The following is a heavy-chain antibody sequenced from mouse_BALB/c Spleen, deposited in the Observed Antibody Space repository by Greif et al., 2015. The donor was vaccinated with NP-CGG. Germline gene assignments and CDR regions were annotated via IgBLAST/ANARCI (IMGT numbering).Heavy chain of an antibody. CDR1: GFNIKDYY. V-gene: IGHV14-1*02. CDR3: ERIYYEGRSLAWFAY. Sequence: VQLPQSGSDLVRPGALVKLSCKASGFNIKDYYMHWVKQRPEQGLEWLGWIDPENGNTIYDPKFQGKASITADTSSNTAYLQLSRVTSEDTAGYYWERIYYEGRSLAWFAYWGKGTLVTVSA. D-gene: IGHD1-1*01. J-gene: IGHJ3*01. CDR2: IDPENGNT.